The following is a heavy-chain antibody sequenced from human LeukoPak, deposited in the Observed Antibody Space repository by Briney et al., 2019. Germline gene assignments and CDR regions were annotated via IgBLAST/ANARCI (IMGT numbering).Heavy chain of an antibody. CDR1: GFTVSSNY. Sequence: PGGSLRLSCAASGFTVSSNYMSWVRQAPGKGLEWVSVIYSGGSTYYADSVKGRITISRDNSKNTLYLQMTSLRAEDTAVYYCVVPAAPHSMDVWGKGTTVTISS. CDR3: VVPAAPHSMDV. D-gene: IGHD2-2*01. J-gene: IGHJ6*04. V-gene: IGHV3-53*01. CDR2: IYSGGST.